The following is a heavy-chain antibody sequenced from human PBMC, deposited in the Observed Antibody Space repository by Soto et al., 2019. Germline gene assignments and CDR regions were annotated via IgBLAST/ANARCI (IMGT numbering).Heavy chain of an antibody. J-gene: IGHJ4*02. Sequence: EVQLLESGGGLVQPGGSLRLSCAASGFTFSSYAMSWVRQAPGKGLEWVSAISDSGGSTYYADSVKGRFTISRDNTKSTVFLQMNSLRAEDTAVYSCAKGAVAGTGYYWRQGTLVTVAS. CDR1: GFTFSSYA. CDR3: AKGAVAGTGYY. CDR2: ISDSGGST. D-gene: IGHD6-19*01. V-gene: IGHV3-23*01.